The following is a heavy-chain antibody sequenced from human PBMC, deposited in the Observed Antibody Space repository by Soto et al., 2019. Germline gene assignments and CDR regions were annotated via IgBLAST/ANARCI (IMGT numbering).Heavy chain of an antibody. CDR3: AREALWYSSGWQPLYYFDY. CDR1: GFTFSSYW. CDR2: IKQDGSEK. J-gene: IGHJ4*02. V-gene: IGHV3-7*05. D-gene: IGHD6-19*01. Sequence: GGSLRLSCAASGFTFSSYWMSWVRQAPGKGLEWVANIKQDGSEKYYVDSVKGRFTISRDNAKNSLYLQMNSLRAEDTAVYYCAREALWYSSGWQPLYYFDYWGQGTLVTVSS.